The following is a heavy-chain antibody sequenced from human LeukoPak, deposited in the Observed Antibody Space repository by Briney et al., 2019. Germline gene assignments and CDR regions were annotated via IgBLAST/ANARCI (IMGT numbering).Heavy chain of an antibody. CDR2: IYYSGST. D-gene: IGHD6-19*01. J-gene: IGHJ3*02. Sequence: SETLSLTCTVSGGSISSYYWSWIRQPPGKGLEWIGYIYYSGSTNYNPSLKSRVTISVDTSKNQFSLKLSSVTAADTAVYCCARDLYSSGWYSAFDIWGQGTMVTVSS. CDR1: GGSISSYY. V-gene: IGHV4-59*01. CDR3: ARDLYSSGWYSAFDI.